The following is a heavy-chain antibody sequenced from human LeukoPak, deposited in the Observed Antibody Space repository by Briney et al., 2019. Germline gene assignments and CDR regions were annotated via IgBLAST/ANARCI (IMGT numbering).Heavy chain of an antibody. D-gene: IGHD1-26*01. CDR3: AKEAPGIVGATTFY. V-gene: IGHV3-33*06. Sequence: PGGSLRLSCAASGFTFSSYGMHWVRQAPGKGLGWVAVIWYDGSNKYYADSVKGRFTISRDNSKNTLYLQMSSLRAEDTAVYYCAKEAPGIVGATTFYWGQGTLVTVSS. CDR2: IWYDGSNK. CDR1: GFTFSSYG. J-gene: IGHJ4*02.